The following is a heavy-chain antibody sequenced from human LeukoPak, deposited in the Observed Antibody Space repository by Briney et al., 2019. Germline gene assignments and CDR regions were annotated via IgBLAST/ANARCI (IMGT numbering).Heavy chain of an antibody. CDR2: IYHSGST. D-gene: IGHD3-22*01. Sequence: SETLSLTCAVSGGSISSGGYSWSWIRQPPGKGLEWIGYIYHSGSTYYNPSLKGRVTVSVDRSKNQFSLKLSSVTAADTAVYYCASGPYDSSGYYYSFDYWGQGTLVTVSS. V-gene: IGHV4-30-2*01. CDR1: GGSISSGGYS. J-gene: IGHJ4*02. CDR3: ASGPYDSSGYYYSFDY.